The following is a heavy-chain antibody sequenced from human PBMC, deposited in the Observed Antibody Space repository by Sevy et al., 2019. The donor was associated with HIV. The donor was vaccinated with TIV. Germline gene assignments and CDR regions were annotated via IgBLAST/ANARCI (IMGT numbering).Heavy chain of an antibody. CDR2: ISSSSSYT. CDR1: GFTFSDYY. CDR3: WGYCSGGSCYPTGMDV. V-gene: IGHV3-11*06. D-gene: IGHD2-15*01. J-gene: IGHJ6*02. Sequence: GGSLRLSCAASGFTFSDYYMSWIRQAPGKGLEWVSYISSSSSYTNYADSVKGRFTISRDNAKNSLYLQMNSLRAEDTAVYYCWGYCSGGSCYPTGMDVWGRGTTVTVSS.